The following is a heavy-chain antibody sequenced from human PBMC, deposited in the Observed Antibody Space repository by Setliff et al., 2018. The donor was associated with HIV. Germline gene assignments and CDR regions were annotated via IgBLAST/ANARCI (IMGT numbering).Heavy chain of an antibody. CDR2: MYFSGNA. V-gene: IGHV4-59*11. D-gene: IGHD4-17*01. CDR3: ARRSRGDYVWIGWFDP. Sequence: SETLSLTCTVSGDSISSHYWSWIRQAPGKGLEWIGTMYFSGNARNSPSLKSRVTISLDTSKNQLSLNLTSVTAADTAVYYCARRSRGDYVWIGWFDPWGQGTLVTVSS. J-gene: IGHJ5*02. CDR1: GDSISSHY.